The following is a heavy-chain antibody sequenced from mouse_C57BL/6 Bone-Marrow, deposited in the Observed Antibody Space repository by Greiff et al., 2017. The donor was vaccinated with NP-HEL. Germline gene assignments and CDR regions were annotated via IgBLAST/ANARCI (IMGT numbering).Heavy chain of an antibody. CDR1: GFNIKDDY. J-gene: IGHJ1*03. CDR2: IDPENGDT. CDR3: TTFPSYSGSDHWYFDV. V-gene: IGHV14-4*01. Sequence: EVKLMESGAELVRPGASVKLSCTASGFNIKDDYMHWVKQRPEQGLEWIGWIDPENGDTEYASKFQGKATITADTSSNTAYLQLSSLTSEDTAVYYCTTFPSYSGSDHWYFDVWGTGTTVTVSS. D-gene: IGHD1-1*01.